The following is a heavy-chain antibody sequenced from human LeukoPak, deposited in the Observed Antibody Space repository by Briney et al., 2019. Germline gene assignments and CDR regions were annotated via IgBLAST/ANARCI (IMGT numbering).Heavy chain of an antibody. Sequence: GESLKISCKGSGYSLTSYWIGWVRQMPGKGLEWMGIIYPGDSDTRYSPSFQGQVTISADKSISTAYLQWSSLKASDTAMYYCASGPIIVGATGPFDYWGQGTLVTVSS. J-gene: IGHJ4*02. V-gene: IGHV5-51*01. CDR2: IYPGDSDT. CDR3: ASGPIIVGATGPFDY. D-gene: IGHD1-26*01. CDR1: GYSLTSYW.